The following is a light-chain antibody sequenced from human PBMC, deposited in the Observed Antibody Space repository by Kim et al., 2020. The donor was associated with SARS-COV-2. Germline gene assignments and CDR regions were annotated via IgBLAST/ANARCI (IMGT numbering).Light chain of an antibody. V-gene: IGKV3-15*01. CDR2: GAS. Sequence: LLVSAGERSTLSCRACQVFATSLAWYQQKPGQSPGLLIYGASTRATGVPGRFSGSGSGTEFTLTISSLQSEDFAVYYCQQYVSWMFGQGTRVDIK. J-gene: IGKJ1*01. CDR1: QVFATS. CDR3: QQYVSWM.